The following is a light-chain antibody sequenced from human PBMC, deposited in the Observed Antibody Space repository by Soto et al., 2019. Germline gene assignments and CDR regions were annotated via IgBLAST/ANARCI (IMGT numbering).Light chain of an antibody. CDR2: AAT. Sequence: EIVLTQSPGTLSLSPGERATLSCRAGQSVSSIYFAWYQQKPGQAPRLLIYAATNRATGVPDRFSGSGSGKDFTLTISRLEPEDVAVYYCQQYGDSPLYTFGQGTKVEI. CDR3: QQYGDSPLYT. CDR1: QSVSSIY. J-gene: IGKJ2*01. V-gene: IGKV3-20*01.